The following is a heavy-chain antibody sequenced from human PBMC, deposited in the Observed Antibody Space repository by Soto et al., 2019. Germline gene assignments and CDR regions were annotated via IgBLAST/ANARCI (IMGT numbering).Heavy chain of an antibody. V-gene: IGHV4-59*01. CDR1: GGSISNYY. CDR2: IYYSGST. D-gene: IGHD2-2*01. CDR3: ARADCGRTTRGFDY. J-gene: IGHJ4*02. Sequence: SETLSLTCTVSGGSISNYYWSWIRQPPGKGLEWIGYIYYSGSTNYNPSLKSRVTTSLDTSKKQFSLKLSSVTAADTAVYYCARADCGRTTRGFDYWGQGILVTVSS.